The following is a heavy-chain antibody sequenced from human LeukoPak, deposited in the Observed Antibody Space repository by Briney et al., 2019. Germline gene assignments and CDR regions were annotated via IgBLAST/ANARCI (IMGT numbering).Heavy chain of an antibody. D-gene: IGHD2-15*01. V-gene: IGHV3-11*06. CDR3: ARAQRYCSGGSCYFDY. CDR1: GFTFSDYY. CDR2: ISSSSSYT. Sequence: RGSLRLSCAASGFTFSDYYMSWIRQAPGKRLEWVSYISSSSSYTNYADSVKGRFTISRDNAKNSLYLQMNSLRAEDTAVYYCARAQRYCSGGSCYFDYWGQGTLVTVSS. J-gene: IGHJ4*02.